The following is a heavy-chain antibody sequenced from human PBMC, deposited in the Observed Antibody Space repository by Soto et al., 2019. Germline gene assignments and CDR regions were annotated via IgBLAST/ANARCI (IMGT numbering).Heavy chain of an antibody. V-gene: IGHV4-59*01. CDR3: ARGGVLDYDSSGYYSLGAFDI. Sequence: PSETLSLTCTVSGGSISSYYWSWIRQPPGKGLEWIGYIYYSGSTNYNPSLKSRVTISVDTSKNQFSLKLSSVTAADTAVYYCARGGVLDYDSSGYYSLGAFDIWGQGTMVTVS. J-gene: IGHJ3*02. D-gene: IGHD3-22*01. CDR2: IYYSGST. CDR1: GGSISSYY.